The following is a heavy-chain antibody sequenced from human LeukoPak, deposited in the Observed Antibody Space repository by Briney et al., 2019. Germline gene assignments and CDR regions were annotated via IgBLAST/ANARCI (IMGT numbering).Heavy chain of an antibody. J-gene: IGHJ4*02. Sequence: GGSLRLSCAASGFTFSDYYMTWIRQAPGKGLEWVSDISISSTNTKYADSVKGRFTISRDNAKNSLYLQMNNLRAEDTAVYYCARDLYDNNRVQDYWGQGTLVTVSS. V-gene: IGHV3-11*05. D-gene: IGHD1-14*01. CDR1: GFTFSDYY. CDR3: ARDLYDNNRVQDY. CDR2: ISISSTNT.